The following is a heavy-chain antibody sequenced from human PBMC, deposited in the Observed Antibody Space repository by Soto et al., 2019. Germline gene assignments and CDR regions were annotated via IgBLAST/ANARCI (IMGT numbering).Heavy chain of an antibody. V-gene: IGHV2-5*01. Sequence: QITLKESGPTLVKPTQTLTLTCTFSGFSLTTSGVGVGWVRQPPGMALEWLALIYWNNNRRYSPSLKNRLTITKDTSKNKVVIRMNIMDPVDTAAYYCVHRGEFYADYEDHWYFELWGRGTLVTVYS. CDR3: VHRGEFYADYEDHWYFEL. CDR2: IYWNNNR. J-gene: IGHJ2*01. CDR1: GFSLTTSGVG. D-gene: IGHD4-17*01.